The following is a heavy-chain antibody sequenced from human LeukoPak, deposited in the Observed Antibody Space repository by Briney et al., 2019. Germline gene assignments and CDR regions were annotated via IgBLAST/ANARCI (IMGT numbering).Heavy chain of an antibody. D-gene: IGHD2-2*03. CDR2: INPNSGGT. CDR3: ARVDPYEGFDY. J-gene: IGHJ4*02. V-gene: IGHV1-2*02. Sequence: ASVKVSCKPSGYTFTGDYMHWVRQAPGQGLEWMGWINPNSGGTNYAQKFQGRVTITADESTSTAYMELSSLRSEDTAVYYCARVDPYEGFDYWGQGTLVTVSS. CDR1: GYTFTGDY.